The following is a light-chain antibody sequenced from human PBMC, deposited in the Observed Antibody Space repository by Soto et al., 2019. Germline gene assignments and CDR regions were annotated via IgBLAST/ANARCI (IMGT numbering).Light chain of an antibody. Sequence: DIQMTQSPSSLSASVGDRVTITCRASQDITNYLAWFQQKPGKAPKSLIYNASSLQSGVPSKFSGSGSRTDFTLTISSLQPEDFATYYCQQYHSYPITFGQGTRLEIK. J-gene: IGKJ5*01. CDR1: QDITNY. CDR2: NAS. CDR3: QQYHSYPIT. V-gene: IGKV1-16*02.